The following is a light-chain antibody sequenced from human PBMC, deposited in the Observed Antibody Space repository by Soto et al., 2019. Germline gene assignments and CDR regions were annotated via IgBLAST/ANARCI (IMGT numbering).Light chain of an antibody. V-gene: IGKV3-15*01. CDR3: HQYNNWLALT. CDR2: DAS. CDR1: QSVSSSY. J-gene: IGKJ4*01. Sequence: IVLAQSPGTLSLSPGERSTLSCSSSQSVSSSYLAWYQQKPGQAPRLLIYDASTRATGIPVRFRGSGSGTEFTLTISSLQSEDSAVYYCHQYNNWLALTFGGGTKVDI.